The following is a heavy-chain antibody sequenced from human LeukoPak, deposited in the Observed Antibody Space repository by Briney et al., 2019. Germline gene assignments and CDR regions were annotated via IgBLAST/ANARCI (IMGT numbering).Heavy chain of an antibody. CDR1: GGSVTSTNW. D-gene: IGHD6-25*01. CDR2: VHLDGRT. V-gene: IGHV4-4*02. J-gene: IGHJ4*02. Sequence: SETLSLTCDVSGGSVTSTNWWTWFRQPPGKGLEWIGEVHLDGRTNYIPSLKSRLVMSADLPENHISLKLTSVTAADTAVYYCAREGGFYRPLDYSGQGTLVTVSS. CDR3: AREGGFYRPLDY.